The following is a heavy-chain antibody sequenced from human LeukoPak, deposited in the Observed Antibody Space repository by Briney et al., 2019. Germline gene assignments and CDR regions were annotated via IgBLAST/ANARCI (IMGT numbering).Heavy chain of an antibody. CDR3: ARDRGMVRGVIPDY. J-gene: IGHJ4*02. Sequence: ASVTVSCKASGYTFTSYGISWVRQAPGQGLEWMGWISAYNGNTNYAQKLQGRVTMATDTSTSTAYMELRSLRSDDTAVYYCARDRGMVRGVIPDYWGQGTLVTVSS. D-gene: IGHD3-10*01. CDR2: ISAYNGNT. CDR1: GYTFTSYG. V-gene: IGHV1-18*01.